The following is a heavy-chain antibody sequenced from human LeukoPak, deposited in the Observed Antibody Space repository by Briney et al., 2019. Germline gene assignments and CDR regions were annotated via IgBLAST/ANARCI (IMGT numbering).Heavy chain of an antibody. Sequence: GGSLRLSCAASGFTFSSYAMSWVRQAPGKGLEWVSAISGSGGSTYYADSVKGRFTISRDNSKNTLYLQMNSLRAEDTAVYYCAKDPAGVFWSGYYPFDYWGQGTLVTVSS. CDR1: GFTFSSYA. D-gene: IGHD3-3*01. J-gene: IGHJ4*02. CDR2: ISGSGGST. CDR3: AKDPAGVFWSGYYPFDY. V-gene: IGHV3-23*01.